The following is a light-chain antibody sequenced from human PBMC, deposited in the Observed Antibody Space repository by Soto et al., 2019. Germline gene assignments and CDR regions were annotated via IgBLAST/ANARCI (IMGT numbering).Light chain of an antibody. CDR2: AAS. CDR3: QQTNSSPLT. J-gene: IGKJ4*01. Sequence: DRQMTQSHPSVSASXXDIVXITCLASQGISSWLAWYQQKPGKAPKXXIYAASSLQSGVPSRFSGSGAGTDFTLTISSLQPEDFATYYCQQTNSSPLTFGQGTKVDIK. CDR1: QGISSW. V-gene: IGKV1-12*01.